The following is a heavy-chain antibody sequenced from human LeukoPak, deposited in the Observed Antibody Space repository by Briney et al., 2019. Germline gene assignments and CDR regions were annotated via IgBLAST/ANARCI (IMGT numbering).Heavy chain of an antibody. J-gene: IGHJ2*01. Sequence: SETLPITCTVSGGTISSYYWSWIRQPPGKGLEWIGYIYYSGRTNYNPSLKSRVTISVDTSKNQFSLKLSSVTAADTAVYYCARGYCSGGTCYGYFDLWGRGTLVTVSS. CDR2: IYYSGRT. D-gene: IGHD2-15*01. CDR3: ARGYCSGGTCYGYFDL. V-gene: IGHV4-59*08. CDR1: GGTISSYY.